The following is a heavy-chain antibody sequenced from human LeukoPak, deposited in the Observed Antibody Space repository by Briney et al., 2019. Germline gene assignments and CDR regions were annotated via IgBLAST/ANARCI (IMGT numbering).Heavy chain of an antibody. D-gene: IGHD3-3*01. Sequence: GGSLRLSSTTSGFTFGDYGMSWVRQAPGKGLEWVAFIRSKAYGGTTEYAASVKARFTISRDDSKDIAYLQMHSLKTEYTAVYYCTRVVTYDFWSGFLFDFWGQGTLVTVSS. CDR1: GFTFGDYG. CDR3: TRVVTYDFWSGFLFDF. J-gene: IGHJ4*02. CDR2: IRSKAYGGTT. V-gene: IGHV3-49*04.